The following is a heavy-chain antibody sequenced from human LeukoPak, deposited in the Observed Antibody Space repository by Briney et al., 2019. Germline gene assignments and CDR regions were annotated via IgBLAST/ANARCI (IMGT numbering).Heavy chain of an antibody. CDR1: GFTFSSYA. CDR2: ISVSGFTT. CDR3: AKAGEEVATISPFEM. J-gene: IGHJ3*02. V-gene: IGHV3-23*01. Sequence: GGSLRLSCAASGFTFSSYAISWVRHAPGRGLEWVSSISVSGFTTYYADSVKGRFTISRDSSKNTVSLLLNSLRAEDTAIYYCAKAGEEVATISPFEMWGQGTKVTVSS. D-gene: IGHD5-24*01.